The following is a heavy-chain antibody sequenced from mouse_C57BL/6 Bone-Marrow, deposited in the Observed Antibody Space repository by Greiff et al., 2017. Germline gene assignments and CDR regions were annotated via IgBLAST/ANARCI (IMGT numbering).Heavy chain of an antibody. CDR1: GYTFTDYE. Sequence: VQLQQSGAELVRPGASVTLSCKASGYTFTDYEMHWVKQTPVHGLEWIGAIDPETGGTAYNQKFKGKAILTADKSSSTAYMELRSLTSEDSAVYYCTRSGQRRIGSWFAYWGQGTMVTVSA. J-gene: IGHJ3*01. D-gene: IGHD6-1*01. CDR3: TRSGQRRIGSWFAY. V-gene: IGHV1-15*01. CDR2: IDPETGGT.